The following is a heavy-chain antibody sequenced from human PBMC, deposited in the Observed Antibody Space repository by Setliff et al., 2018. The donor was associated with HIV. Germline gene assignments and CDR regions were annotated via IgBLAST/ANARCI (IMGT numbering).Heavy chain of an antibody. D-gene: IGHD6-13*01. Sequence: GASVKVSCKASGYTFISYGITWVRQAPGQGLEWMGWISAYNGNTGYAQKFQGRLTMTEDTSTDTAYMELSSLRSDDTAMYYCATDPGYSSTWYSESFQHWGQGTVVTVSS. CDR2: ISAYNGNT. V-gene: IGHV1-18*01. CDR3: ATDPGYSSTWYSESFQH. J-gene: IGHJ1*01. CDR1: GYTFISYG.